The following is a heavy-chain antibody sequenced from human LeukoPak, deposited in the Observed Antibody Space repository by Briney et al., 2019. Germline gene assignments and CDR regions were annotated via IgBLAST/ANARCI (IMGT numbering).Heavy chain of an antibody. V-gene: IGHV3-53*01. Sequence: PGGSLRLSCAASGFTFDDYGMSWVRQAPGKGLEWVSVIYSGGSTYYADSVKGRFTISRDNSKNTLYLQMNSLRAEDTAVYYCAREIEYSSSKGYFDYWGQGTLVTVSS. CDR3: AREIEYSSSKGYFDY. CDR1: GFTFDDYG. CDR2: IYSGGST. J-gene: IGHJ4*02. D-gene: IGHD6-6*01.